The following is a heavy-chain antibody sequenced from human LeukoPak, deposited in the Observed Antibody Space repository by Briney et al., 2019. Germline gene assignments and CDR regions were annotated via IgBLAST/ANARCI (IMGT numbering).Heavy chain of an antibody. CDR3: ARAPSDYYDSSGYGWFDP. V-gene: IGHV1-69*02. J-gene: IGHJ5*02. D-gene: IGHD3-22*01. CDR1: RGIFSSYT. CDR2: IIPILGIA. Sequence: ASVNVSCKSSRGIFSSYTISWVRQAPCQGVDWMGRIIPILGIANYAQKFQGRVTITAGKSASTAYMELSSLRSEDTAVYYCARAPSDYYDSSGYGWFDPWGQGTLVTVSS.